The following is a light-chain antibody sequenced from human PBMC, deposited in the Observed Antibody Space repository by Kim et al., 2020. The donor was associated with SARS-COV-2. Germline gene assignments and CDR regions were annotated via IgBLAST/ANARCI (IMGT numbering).Light chain of an antibody. Sequence: AQVADVTCGRNNIGNKAVHWYQQKPGQDPVLVIYSDSNRPSGIPGRFSGSNPGNTTTLSISRIEAGDEADYYCQVWDSSSDHYVFGTGTKVTVL. CDR3: QVWDSSSDHYV. CDR2: SDS. CDR1: NIGNKA. J-gene: IGLJ1*01. V-gene: IGLV3-12*01.